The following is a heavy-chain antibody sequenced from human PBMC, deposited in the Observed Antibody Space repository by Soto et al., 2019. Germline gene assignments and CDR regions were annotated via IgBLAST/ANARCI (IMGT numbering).Heavy chain of an antibody. CDR2: IIPIFGTA. V-gene: IGHV1-69*01. CDR1: GGTFSSYA. D-gene: IGHD7-27*01. J-gene: IGHJ6*01. CDR3: ETRLTGDVDYYYYGMDV. Sequence: SVKVSFKTSGGTFSSYAISWVRQAPGQGLEWMGGIIPIFGTANYAQKFQGRVTITADESTSTAYMELSSLRSEDTAVYYCETRLTGDVDYYYYGMDVWGQGTTVNVSS.